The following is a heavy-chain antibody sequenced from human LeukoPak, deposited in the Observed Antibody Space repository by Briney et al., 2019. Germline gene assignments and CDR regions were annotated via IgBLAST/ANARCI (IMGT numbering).Heavy chain of an antibody. V-gene: IGHV4-59*08. CDR2: IYYSGST. Sequence: IWYIYYSGSTNYNPSLKSRVTISVDTSKNQFSLKLSSVTAADTAVYYCARHEAAAGIDYWGQGTLDTVSS. J-gene: IGHJ4*02. D-gene: IGHD6-13*01. CDR3: ARHEAAAGIDY.